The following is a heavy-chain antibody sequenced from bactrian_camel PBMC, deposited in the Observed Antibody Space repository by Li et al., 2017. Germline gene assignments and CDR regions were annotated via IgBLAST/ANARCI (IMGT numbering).Heavy chain of an antibody. CDR1: AATGGPFY. CDR2: MDGYGQT. J-gene: IGHJ4*01. CDR3: ATAEVGLPWLY. D-gene: IGHD5*01. Sequence: QVQLVESGGGSAQVGGSLRLSCAASAATGGPFYMAYFRQAPGKERERVATMDGYGQTVYTAPSVKGRFTIARDEAENMVYLQMNSLKAEDTALYYCATAEVGLPWLYWGQGTQVTVS. V-gene: IGHV3S55*01.